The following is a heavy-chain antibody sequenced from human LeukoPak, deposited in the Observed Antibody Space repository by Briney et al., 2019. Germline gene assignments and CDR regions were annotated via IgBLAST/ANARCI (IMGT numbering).Heavy chain of an antibody. CDR2: INHSGST. V-gene: IGHV4-34*01. CDR3: ARGLNWNYGGRFDP. CDR1: GGSFSGYY. D-gene: IGHD1-7*01. Sequence: SETLSLTCAVYGGSFSGYYWSWIRQPPGKGLEWIGEINHSGSTNYNPSLKSRVTISVDTSKNQFSLKLSSVTAADTAVYYCARGLNWNYGGRFDPWGQGTLVTVSS. J-gene: IGHJ5*02.